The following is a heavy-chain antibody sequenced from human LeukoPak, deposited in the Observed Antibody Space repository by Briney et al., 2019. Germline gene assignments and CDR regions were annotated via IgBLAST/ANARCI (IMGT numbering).Heavy chain of an antibody. Sequence: GGSLRLSCAASGFTFRNYVIHWVRQAPGKGLEWVARIKNKANSYSTEYAASVKGRFTISRDDSKNSLYLQMNSLKTEDTAVYYCARAAYTHGMDVWGQGTTVTVSS. CDR2: IKNKANSYST. V-gene: IGHV3-72*01. CDR1: GFTFRNYV. CDR3: ARAAYTHGMDV. D-gene: IGHD4-11*01. J-gene: IGHJ6*02.